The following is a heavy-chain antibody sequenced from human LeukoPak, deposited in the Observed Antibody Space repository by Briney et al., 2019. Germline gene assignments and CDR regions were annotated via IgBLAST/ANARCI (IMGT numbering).Heavy chain of an antibody. CDR2: ISWNSGST. CDR3: AKDITMVRGVIISAFDI. J-gene: IGHJ3*02. D-gene: IGHD3-10*01. Sequence: GGSLRLSCAASGFTFDDYAMHWVRQAPGKGLEWVSGISWNSGSTGYADSVKGRFTISRDNAKNSLYLQMNSLRAEDTALYYCAKDITMVRGVIISAFDIWGQGTMVTVSS. CDR1: GFTFDDYA. V-gene: IGHV3-9*01.